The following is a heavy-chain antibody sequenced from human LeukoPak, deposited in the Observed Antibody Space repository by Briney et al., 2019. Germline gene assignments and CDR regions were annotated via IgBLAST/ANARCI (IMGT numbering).Heavy chain of an antibody. CDR2: IYYSGST. J-gene: IGHJ4*02. V-gene: IGHV4-31*03. Sequence: SQTLSLTCTVSGGSISSGGYYWSRIRQHPGKGLEWIGYIYYSGSTYYNPSLKSRVTISVDTSKNQFSLKLSSVTAADTAVYYCARKRRNLLWFGELLQYFDYWGQGTLVTVSS. CDR1: GGSISSGGYY. D-gene: IGHD3-10*01. CDR3: ARKRRNLLWFGELLQYFDY.